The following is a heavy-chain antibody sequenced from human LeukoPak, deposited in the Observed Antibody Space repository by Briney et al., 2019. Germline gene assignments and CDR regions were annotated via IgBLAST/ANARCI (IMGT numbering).Heavy chain of an antibody. CDR2: INHSGST. CDR3: ARTYHYDSIGYYFDF. CDR1: GGSFSGYY. V-gene: IGHV4-34*01. D-gene: IGHD3-22*01. Sequence: SETLSLTCAVYGGSFSGYYWSWIRQPPGKGLEWIGEINHSGSTNYNPSLKSRVTISLDTSENQFSLKLSSMTAADTAVYYCARTYHYDSIGYYFDFWGQGTLVTVSS. J-gene: IGHJ4*02.